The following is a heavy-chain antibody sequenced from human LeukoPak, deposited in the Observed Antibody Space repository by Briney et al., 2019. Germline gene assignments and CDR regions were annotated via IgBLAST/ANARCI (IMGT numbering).Heavy chain of an antibody. CDR3: ARYYRGGWYYLDY. Sequence: PSETLSLTCAVSGGSFSGYYWSWIRQPPGKGLEWIGEINHSGSTNYNPSLKSRVTISVDTSKNQFSLKLSSVTAADTAVYYCARYYRGGWYYLDYWGQGTLVTVSS. D-gene: IGHD6-19*01. V-gene: IGHV4-34*01. J-gene: IGHJ4*02. CDR1: GGSFSGYY. CDR2: INHSGST.